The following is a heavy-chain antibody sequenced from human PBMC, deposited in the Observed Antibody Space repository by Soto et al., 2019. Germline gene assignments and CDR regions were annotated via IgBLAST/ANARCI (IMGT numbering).Heavy chain of an antibody. V-gene: IGHV4-31*03. CDR1: GGSISSGGYY. CDR2: IYCSGST. J-gene: IGHJ4*02. CDR3: ARAFKVVTAIASYYFDY. Sequence: SETLSLTCTVSGGSISSGGYYWSWIRQHPGKGLEWIGYIYCSGSTYYNPSLKSRVTISVDTSKNQFSLKLSSVTAADTAVYYCARAFKVVTAIASYYFDYWGQGTLVTVSS. D-gene: IGHD2-21*02.